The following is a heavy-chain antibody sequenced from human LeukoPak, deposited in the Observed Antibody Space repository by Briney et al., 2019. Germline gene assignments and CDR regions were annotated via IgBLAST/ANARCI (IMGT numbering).Heavy chain of an antibody. D-gene: IGHD6-19*01. CDR2: IYYSGST. J-gene: IGHJ6*02. V-gene: IGHV4-59*01. CDR1: GGSISSYY. Sequence: SETLSLTCTVSGGSISSYYWSWIRQPPGKGLEWIGYIYYSGSTNYNPSLKSRVTISIDTSKNQFSLKLSSVIAADTAVYYCARGAAVAGTELSSQQYYHGMDVWGQGTTVTVSS. CDR3: ARGAAVAGTELSSQQYYHGMDV.